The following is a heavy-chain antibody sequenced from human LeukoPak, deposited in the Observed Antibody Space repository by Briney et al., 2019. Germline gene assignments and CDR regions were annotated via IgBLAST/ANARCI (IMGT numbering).Heavy chain of an antibody. V-gene: IGHV3-30*02. D-gene: IGHD3-10*01. J-gene: IGHJ6*04. CDR2: IRFDGRNK. CDR3: AKDYGGADPYYMDV. CDR1: GFTFGSYG. Sequence: GGSLRLSCVASGFTFGSYGMHWVRQAPGKGLEWVAFIRFDGRNKYYADSVKGRFTISRDNSKNTLYLQMNSLRAEDTDVYYCAKDYGGADPYYMDVWGKGTTVIVSS.